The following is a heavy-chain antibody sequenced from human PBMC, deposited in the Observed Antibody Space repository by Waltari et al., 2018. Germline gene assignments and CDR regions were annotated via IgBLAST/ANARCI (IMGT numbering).Heavy chain of an antibody. CDR3: ARGVFDS. V-gene: IGHV3-21*01. J-gene: IGHJ5*01. CDR2: VRGTTSYR. CDR1: GFDFSIYG. Sequence: DVQLVESGGGLVKPGGSLRLSCGASGFDFSIYGMNWVRQSPGKGLEWVALVRGTTSYRYYADSVKGRFTVSRDNAKTTVYLQMDNLRVEDTAVYYCARGVFDSWGQGTLVTVSS.